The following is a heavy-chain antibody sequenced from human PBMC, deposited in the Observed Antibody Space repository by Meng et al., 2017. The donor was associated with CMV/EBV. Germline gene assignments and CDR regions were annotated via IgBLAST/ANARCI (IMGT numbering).Heavy chain of an antibody. CDR2: TRNKANSYTT. CDR1: GFTFSDYY. V-gene: IGHV3-72*01. Sequence: GGSLRLSCAASGFTFSDYYMSWIRQAPGKGLEWVGRTRNKANSYTTEYAASVKGRFTISRDDSKNSLYLQMNSLKTEDTAVYYCARYCSSTSCYKGGYYYYGMDVWGQGTTVTVSS. CDR3: ARYCSSTSCYKGGYYYYGMDV. D-gene: IGHD2-2*02. J-gene: IGHJ6*02.